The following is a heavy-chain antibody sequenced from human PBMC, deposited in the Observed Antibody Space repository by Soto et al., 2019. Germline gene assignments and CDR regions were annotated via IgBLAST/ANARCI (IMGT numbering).Heavy chain of an antibody. CDR3: AREPRGYSYGSDY. D-gene: IGHD5-18*01. J-gene: IGHJ4*02. CDR1: GGTFSSYT. V-gene: IGHV1-69*04. Sequence: SVKVSCKASGGTFSSYTISWVRQAPGQGLEWMGRIIPILGIANYAQKFQGRVTITADKSTSTAYMELSSLRSEDTAVYYCAREPRGYSYGSDYWGQGTLVTVSS. CDR2: IIPILGIA.